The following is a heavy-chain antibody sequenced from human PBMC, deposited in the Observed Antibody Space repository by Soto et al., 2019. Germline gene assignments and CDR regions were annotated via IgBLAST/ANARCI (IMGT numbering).Heavy chain of an antibody. Sequence: SETLSLTCTVSGVSLSSSSYYWGWIRQPPGKGLEWIGSIYYSGSTYYNPSLKSRVTISVDTSKNQFSLKLTSVTAADTAVNYCAREGGIYNWNYQEVGYYYYMDVWGKGTTVTVSS. CDR3: AREGGIYNWNYQEVGYYYYMDV. CDR2: IYYSGST. D-gene: IGHD1-7*01. CDR1: GVSLSSSSYY. J-gene: IGHJ6*03. V-gene: IGHV4-39*02.